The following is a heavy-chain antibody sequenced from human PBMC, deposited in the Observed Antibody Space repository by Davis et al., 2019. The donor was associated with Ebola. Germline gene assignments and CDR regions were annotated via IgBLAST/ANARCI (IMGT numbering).Heavy chain of an antibody. CDR3: ARDQLFLGYYYYGMDV. J-gene: IGHJ6*02. CDR2: ISYDGSNK. CDR1: GFTFSSYA. Sequence: PGGSLRLSCAASGFTFSSYAMHWVRQAPGKGLEWVAVISYDGSNKYYADSVKGRFTISRDNSKNTLYLQMNSLRAEDTAVYYCARDQLFLGYYYYGMDVWGQGTTVTVSS. D-gene: IGHD2/OR15-2a*01. V-gene: IGHV3-30-3*01.